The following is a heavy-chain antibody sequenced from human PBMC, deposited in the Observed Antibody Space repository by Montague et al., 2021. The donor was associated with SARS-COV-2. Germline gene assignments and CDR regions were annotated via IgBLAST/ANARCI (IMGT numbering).Heavy chain of an antibody. CDR1: GGPFSGYY. Sequence: SETLSLTCAVYGGPFSGYYWSWIRQPPGKGLEWIWEINHSGSTNYNPSLKSRVTISVDTSKNQLSLKLSSVTAADTAVYYCARVRYYGSGTSLGMDVWGQGTTVTVSS. CDR3: ARVRYYGSGTSLGMDV. V-gene: IGHV4-34*01. J-gene: IGHJ6*02. CDR2: INHSGST. D-gene: IGHD3-10*01.